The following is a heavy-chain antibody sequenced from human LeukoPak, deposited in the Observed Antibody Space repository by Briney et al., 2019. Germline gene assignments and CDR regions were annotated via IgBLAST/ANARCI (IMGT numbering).Heavy chain of an antibody. Sequence: PGGSLRLSCAASGFTFSSYWMSWVRQAPGKGLEWVAHIKQDGSEKYYVDSVKGRFTISRDNAKNSLYLQMNSLRGEDTAVYYCARDSEGGYDYDPFFDYWGQGTLVTVSS. D-gene: IGHD5-12*01. J-gene: IGHJ4*02. CDR3: ARDSEGGYDYDPFFDY. V-gene: IGHV3-7*01. CDR2: IKQDGSEK. CDR1: GFTFSSYW.